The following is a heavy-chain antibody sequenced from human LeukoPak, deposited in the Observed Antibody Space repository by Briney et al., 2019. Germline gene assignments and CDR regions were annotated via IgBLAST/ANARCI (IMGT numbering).Heavy chain of an antibody. J-gene: IGHJ5*02. CDR1: GGSFSSFY. V-gene: IGHV4-34*01. Sequence: SETLSLTCTISGGSFSSFYWTWIRQPPGKGLEWIGEINESGATSFKPSLKSRVTMSVATSKNQFSLKLKSVTAADTAVYFCARGHPGFLRTSDGPGLWSSYFGFDPWGQGALVTVSS. CDR2: INESGAT. D-gene: IGHD3-3*01. CDR3: ARGHPGFLRTSDGPGLWSSYFGFDP.